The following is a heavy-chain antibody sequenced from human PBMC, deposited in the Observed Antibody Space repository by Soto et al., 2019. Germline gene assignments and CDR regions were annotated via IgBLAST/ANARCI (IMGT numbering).Heavy chain of an antibody. CDR2: IYYSGST. Sequence: ENTSETLSLTCTVSGGSISSGGYYWSWIRQHPGKGLEWIGYIYYSGSTYYNPSLKSQFTISEHTYKTRFPWRRGSVTAADRAVFYCARVSYDQKYWGGDCPWFYLDYGGQGPWVPVPP. CDR1: GGSISSGGYY. CDR3: ARVSYDQKYWGGDCPWFYLDY. D-gene: IGHD2-21*01. J-gene: IGHJ4*02. V-gene: IGHV4-31*01.